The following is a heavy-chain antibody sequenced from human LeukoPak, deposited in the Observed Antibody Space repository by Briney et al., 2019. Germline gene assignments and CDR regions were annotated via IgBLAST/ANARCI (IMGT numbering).Heavy chain of an antibody. J-gene: IGHJ4*02. CDR2: ISAYNGNT. V-gene: IGHV1-18*04. Sequence: ASVKVSCKASGYTFTGYYMHWVRQAPGQGLEWMGWISAYNGNTNYAQKLQGRVTMTTDTSTSTAYMELRSLRSDNTAVYYCARVGYSYGLTFFDYWGQGTLVTVSS. D-gene: IGHD5-18*01. CDR3: ARVGYSYGLTFFDY. CDR1: GYTFTGYY.